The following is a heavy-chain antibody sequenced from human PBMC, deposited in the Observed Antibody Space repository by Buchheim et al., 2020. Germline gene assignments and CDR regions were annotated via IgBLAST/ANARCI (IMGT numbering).Heavy chain of an antibody. V-gene: IGHV3-23*01. Sequence: EAQLLESGGGLVQPGGSLRLSCAASGFTFSSYAMSWVRQAPGKGLEWVSAISGSGGSTYYADSVKGRFTISRDNSKNTLYLQMNSLRAEDTAVYYCAKGKTGYSSSWYMGDFDYWGQGTL. D-gene: IGHD6-13*01. CDR2: ISGSGGST. CDR1: GFTFSSYA. CDR3: AKGKTGYSSSWYMGDFDY. J-gene: IGHJ4*02.